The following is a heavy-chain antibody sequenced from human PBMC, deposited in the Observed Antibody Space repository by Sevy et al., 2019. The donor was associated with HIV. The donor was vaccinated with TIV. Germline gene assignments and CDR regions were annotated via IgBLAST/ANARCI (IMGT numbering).Heavy chain of an antibody. CDR2: IYSCGST. V-gene: IGHV3-66*03. CDR3: ARALADWGSFHYSS. Sequence: GGSLRLSCAASGFTVSSNYMSWVRQAPGKGLEWVSVIYSCGSTYYADSVKGRFTISRDNGRNLLYLHMNSLRAEDTAVYFCARALADWGSFHYSSWGRGVLVTVSS. D-gene: IGHD3-16*01. J-gene: IGHJ4*02. CDR1: GFTVSSNY.